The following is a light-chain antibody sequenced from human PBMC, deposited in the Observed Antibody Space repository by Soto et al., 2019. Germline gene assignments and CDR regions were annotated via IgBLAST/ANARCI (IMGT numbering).Light chain of an antibody. CDR3: SSYTSRSTVI. CDR1: SSDVGGYPY. Sequence: QSALTQPASVSGSPGQSIIISCTGTSSDVGGYPYVAWYQHHPGKAPKLMIYEGSKWPSGVSNRFSGSKSGNTASLTISGLQAEDEADYYCSSYTSRSTVIFGGGTKVTVL. CDR2: EGS. V-gene: IGLV2-14*01. J-gene: IGLJ2*01.